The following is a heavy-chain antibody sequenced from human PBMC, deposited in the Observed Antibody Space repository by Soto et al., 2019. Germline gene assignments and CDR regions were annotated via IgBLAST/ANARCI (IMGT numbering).Heavy chain of an antibody. V-gene: IGHV3-30*03. D-gene: IGHD5-12*01. Sequence: SLRLSCAASGFTFSNYAIHWVRQAPGKGLEWVAVIASDGKDKNYADSVKGRFTISRDSSKNTVYLQMDSLKVEDTAVYYCARDVDRTSHLNWFDPWGQGVMVTVSS. CDR1: GFTFSNYA. J-gene: IGHJ5*02. CDR3: ARDVDRTSHLNWFDP. CDR2: IASDGKDK.